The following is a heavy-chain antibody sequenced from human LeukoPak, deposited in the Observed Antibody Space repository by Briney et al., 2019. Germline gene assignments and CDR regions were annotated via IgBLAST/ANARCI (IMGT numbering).Heavy chain of an antibody. V-gene: IGHV3-23*01. J-gene: IGHJ3*02. D-gene: IGHD6-6*01. CDR2: ISGGGGST. Sequence: GGSLRLSCAASGFTFSSYAMSWVRQAPGKGLEWVSAISGGGGSTYYADSVKGRFTISRDNSKNTLYLQMNSLRAEDTAVYYCAKEMGYSSSSGDAFDIWGQGTMVTVSS. CDR3: AKEMGYSSSSGDAFDI. CDR1: GFTFSSYA.